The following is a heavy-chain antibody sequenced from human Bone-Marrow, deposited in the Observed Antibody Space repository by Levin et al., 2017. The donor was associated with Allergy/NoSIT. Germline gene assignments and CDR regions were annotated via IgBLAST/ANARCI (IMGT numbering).Heavy chain of an antibody. CDR3: AKGPGSQGAPYYYYGMDV. Sequence: HTGGSLRLSCAASGFTFDDYAMHWVRQAPGKGLEWVSGISWNSGSIGYADSVKGRFTISRDNAKNSLYLQMNSLRAEDTALYYCAKGPGSQGAPYYYYGMDVWGQGTTVTVSS. CDR2: ISWNSGSI. CDR1: GFTFDDYA. V-gene: IGHV3-9*01. J-gene: IGHJ6*02. D-gene: IGHD3-10*01.